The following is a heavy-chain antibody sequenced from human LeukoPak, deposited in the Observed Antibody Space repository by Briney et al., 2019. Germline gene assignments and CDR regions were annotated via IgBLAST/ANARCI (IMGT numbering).Heavy chain of an antibody. CDR1: GFTFSTYG. V-gene: IGHV3-23*01. CDR2: ISGSGDST. CDR3: ARTVGASEGVDY. D-gene: IGHD1-26*01. Sequence: GGSLRLSCAASGFTFSTYGMSWVRQAPGKGLEWVSAISGSGDSTYYADSVKGRVTISRDNSKNTLYLQMNSLRAEDTAVYYCARTVGASEGVDYWGQGTLVTVSS. J-gene: IGHJ4*02.